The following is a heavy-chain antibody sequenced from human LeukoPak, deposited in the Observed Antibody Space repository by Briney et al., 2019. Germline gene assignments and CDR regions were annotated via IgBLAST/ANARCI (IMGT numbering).Heavy chain of an antibody. CDR1: GFTFSSYA. CDR3: AKENYGLLSTLDY. D-gene: IGHD3-10*01. Sequence: PGGSLRLSCAASGFTFSSYAMSWVRQAPGKGLEWVSAISGSGGSTYYADSVKGRFTISRDNAMNTLYLQMNSLRAEDTAVYYCAKENYGLLSTLDYWGQGTLVTVSS. J-gene: IGHJ4*02. V-gene: IGHV3-23*01. CDR2: ISGSGGST.